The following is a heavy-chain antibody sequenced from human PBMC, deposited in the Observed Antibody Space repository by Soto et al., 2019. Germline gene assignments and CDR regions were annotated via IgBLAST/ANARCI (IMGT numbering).Heavy chain of an antibody. D-gene: IGHD5-12*01. J-gene: IGHJ4*02. CDR2: ISGSGVGT. CDR3: AKGDIPNEY. Sequence: AGSLRLSCAASGFTFSSFAMTWVRQAPGKGLKWVSTISGSGVGTYYADSVQGRFTISRDSSKNTLYLQMNSLRAEDTAVYYCAKGDIPNEYWGQGTLVTVSS. CDR1: GFTFSSFA. V-gene: IGHV3-23*01.